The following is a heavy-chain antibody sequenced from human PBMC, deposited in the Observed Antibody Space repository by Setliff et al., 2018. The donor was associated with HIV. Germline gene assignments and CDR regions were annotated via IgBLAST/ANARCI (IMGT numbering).Heavy chain of an antibody. V-gene: IGHV4-39*01. J-gene: IGHJ3*02. CDR1: SSSSSFY. Sequence: SSSSSFYWGWIRQPPGKGLEWIGNIYRSGSTYYNPSLRSRVTISVDTSKNQFYLNLNSVTDADTALYYCARQGYDYVWGSYRPPLGAFDIWGQGTMVTVSS. D-gene: IGHD3-16*02. CDR3: ARQGYDYVWGSYRPPLGAFDI. CDR2: IYRSGST.